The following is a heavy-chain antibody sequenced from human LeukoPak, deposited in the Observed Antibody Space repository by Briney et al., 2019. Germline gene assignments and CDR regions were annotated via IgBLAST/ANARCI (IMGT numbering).Heavy chain of an antibody. Sequence: GGSLRLSCVASGFSFSDYDMYWVRQAAGRGLEWVSALGTNGDAYYLGSVKGRFTISRDNAKNSLYLQMNSLRVEDTAVFYCARDQYDTWSRRGNFDSWGQGTLVIVSS. D-gene: IGHD3-3*01. CDR3: ARDQYDTWSRRGNFDS. CDR1: GFSFSDYD. V-gene: IGHV3-13*01. J-gene: IGHJ4*02. CDR2: LGTNGDA.